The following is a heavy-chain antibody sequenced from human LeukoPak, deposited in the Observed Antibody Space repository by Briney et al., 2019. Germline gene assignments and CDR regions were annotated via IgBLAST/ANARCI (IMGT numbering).Heavy chain of an antibody. D-gene: IGHD5-18*01. Sequence: PGGSLRLSCTASGFTFKRYSMHWVRQAPGKGLEWVAVVSYDGSNKYYADSVKGRFTIPRDNSKNTLYLQMNSLRAEDTAVYFCAREPLPVDTASPYFDYWGQGTLVTVSS. V-gene: IGHV3-30-3*01. J-gene: IGHJ4*02. CDR1: GFTFKRYS. CDR2: VSYDGSNK. CDR3: AREPLPVDTASPYFDY.